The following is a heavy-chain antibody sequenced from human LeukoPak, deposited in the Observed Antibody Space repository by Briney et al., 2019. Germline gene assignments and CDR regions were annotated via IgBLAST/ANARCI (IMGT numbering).Heavy chain of an antibody. CDR3: VRDRKYYYDSSGHLYYYYGMDV. V-gene: IGHV4-39*07. J-gene: IGHJ6*02. CDR2: ISDRGRT. D-gene: IGHD3-22*01. CDR1: GDSISGSSYY. Sequence: SETLSLTCTLSGDSISGSSYYWGWVRQAPGKGLEWIGSISDRGRTFYNPSLKSRVAISVDTSKTHFSLKLTSVTAADTAQYYCVRDRKYYYDSSGHLYYYYGMDVWGQGTTVTVSS.